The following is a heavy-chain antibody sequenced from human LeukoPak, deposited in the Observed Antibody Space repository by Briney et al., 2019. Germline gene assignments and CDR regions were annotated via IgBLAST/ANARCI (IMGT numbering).Heavy chain of an antibody. Sequence: ASVKVSCKASGYTFTSYGSSWVRQAPGQGLEWMGWTSAYNGNTNYAQKLQGRVTMTTDTSTSTAYMELRSLRSDDTAVYYCAREMITFGGVIVILYDYWGQGTLVTVSS. CDR1: GYTFTSYG. D-gene: IGHD3-16*02. CDR2: TSAYNGNT. CDR3: AREMITFGGVIVILYDY. J-gene: IGHJ4*02. V-gene: IGHV1-18*01.